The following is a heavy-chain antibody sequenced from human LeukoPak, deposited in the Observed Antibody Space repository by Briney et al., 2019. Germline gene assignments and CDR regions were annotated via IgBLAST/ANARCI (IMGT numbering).Heavy chain of an antibody. J-gene: IGHJ3*01. Sequence: PGGSLRLSCAASGFTFDDYGMSWVRQAPGKGLEWVSGINWNGGSTGYADSVKGRFTISRDNAKNSLYLQMNSLRAEDTAVYYCARDHHRRLYDSQARDTFAFWGQGTMVTVSS. CDR2: INWNGGST. CDR3: ARDHHRRLYDSQARDTFAF. V-gene: IGHV3-20*04. CDR1: GFTFDDYG. D-gene: IGHD3-22*01.